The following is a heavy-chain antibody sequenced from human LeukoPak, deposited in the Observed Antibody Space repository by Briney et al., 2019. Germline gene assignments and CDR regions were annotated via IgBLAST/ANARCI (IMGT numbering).Heavy chain of an antibody. CDR2: IGDNSSYI. Sequence: PGGSLRLSCAASGFTFSSFEMNWVRQAPGKGLEWVSSIGDNSSYIHYGDSVKGRFTISRDNANKVVYLQMNSLRGEDTAVYYCARAYYDSLTGFYLDGMDVWGQGTTVIVSS. V-gene: IGHV3-21*01. J-gene: IGHJ6*02. D-gene: IGHD3-9*01. CDR1: GFTFSSFE. CDR3: ARAYYDSLTGFYLDGMDV.